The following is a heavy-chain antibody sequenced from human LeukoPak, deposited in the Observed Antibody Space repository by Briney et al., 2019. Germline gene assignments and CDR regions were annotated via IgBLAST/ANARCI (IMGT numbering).Heavy chain of an antibody. D-gene: IGHD2-21*01. CDR2: INTNTGNP. Sequence: GASVKVSCKASGYTFTSYAMNWVRQAPGQGLEWMGWINTNTGNPTYAQGFTGRFVFSLDTSVSTAYLQISSLKAEDTAVYYCARVAYLDYYYGMDVWGQGTMVTVSS. CDR1: GYTFTSYA. CDR3: ARVAYLDYYYGMDV. J-gene: IGHJ6*02. V-gene: IGHV7-4-1*02.